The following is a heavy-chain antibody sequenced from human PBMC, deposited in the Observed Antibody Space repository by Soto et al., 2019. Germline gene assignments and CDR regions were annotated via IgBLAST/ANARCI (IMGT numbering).Heavy chain of an antibody. CDR1: GYTFTSYG. V-gene: IGHV1-18*04. CDR3: ARDSDRVVVEDNCFDP. CDR2: ISAYNGNT. D-gene: IGHD2-15*01. J-gene: IGHJ5*02. Sequence: ASVKVCCKASGYTFTSYGISWVRQAPGQGLEWMGWISAYNGNTNYAQKLQGRVTMTTDTSTSTAYMELRSLRSDDTAVYYCARDSDRVVVEDNCFDPWGQGPLVTVSS.